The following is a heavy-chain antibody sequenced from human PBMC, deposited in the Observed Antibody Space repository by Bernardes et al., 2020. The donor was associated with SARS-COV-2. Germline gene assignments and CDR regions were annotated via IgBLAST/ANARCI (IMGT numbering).Heavy chain of an antibody. V-gene: IGHV1-2*02. CDR3: AREPSSGSYWSDS. D-gene: IGHD1-26*01. Sequence: ASVKVSCKASGYTFTGYFMHWVRQAPGQGLEWMGWVYPDSGATNYAQKFQGRVSMTRDMSTSTAYMELSSLRSDDTAIYYCAREPSSGSYWSDSWGQGTLVTVSA. CDR1: GYTFTGYF. CDR2: VYPDSGAT. J-gene: IGHJ5*01.